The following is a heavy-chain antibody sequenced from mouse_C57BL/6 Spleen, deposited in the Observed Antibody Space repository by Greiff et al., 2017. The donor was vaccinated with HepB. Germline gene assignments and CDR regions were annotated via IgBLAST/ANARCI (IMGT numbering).Heavy chain of an antibody. CDR2: IDPETGGT. V-gene: IGHV1-15*01. CDR1: GYTFTDYE. D-gene: IGHD1-1*01. CDR3: TRLGPDYYGEAWFAY. J-gene: IGHJ3*01. Sequence: VKLQQSGAELVRPGASVTLSCKASGYTFTDYEMHWVKQTPVHGLEWIGAIDPETGGTAYNQKFKGKAILTADKSSSTAYMELRSLTSEDSAVYYCTRLGPDYYGEAWFAYWGQGTLVTVSA.